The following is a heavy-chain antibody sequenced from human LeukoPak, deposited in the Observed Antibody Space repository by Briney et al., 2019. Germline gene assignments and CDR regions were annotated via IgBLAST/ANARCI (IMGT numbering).Heavy chain of an antibody. CDR3: AKDTITMVRGVIITERVGLSGFDP. V-gene: IGHV3-23*01. CDR1: GFTLTTYA. J-gene: IGHJ5*02. CDR2: ISGSGGST. D-gene: IGHD3-10*01. Sequence: PGGSLRLSCAASGFTLTTYAMSWVRQAPGKGLEWVSAISGSGGSTYYADSVKGRFTISRDNSKNTLYLQMNSLRAEDTAVYYCAKDTITMVRGVIITERVGLSGFDPWGQGTLVTVSS.